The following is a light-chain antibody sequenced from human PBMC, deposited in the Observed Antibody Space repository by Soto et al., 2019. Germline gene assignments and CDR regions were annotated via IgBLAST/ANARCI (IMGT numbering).Light chain of an antibody. Sequence: EIVMTQSPATLSVSPGDWSTLSCRASQSVRTNLAGYQQKPGQAPRLLIYGAPTRATGIPARFSGSGSGTDFTLTISSLEPEDFAVYYCQQRSNWPRITFGQGTRL. CDR3: QQRSNWPRIT. V-gene: IGKV3-15*01. J-gene: IGKJ5*01. CDR1: QSVRTN. CDR2: GAP.